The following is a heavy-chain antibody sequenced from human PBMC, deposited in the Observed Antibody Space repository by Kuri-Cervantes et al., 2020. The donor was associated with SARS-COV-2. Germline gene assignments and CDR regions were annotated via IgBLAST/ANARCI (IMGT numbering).Heavy chain of an antibody. J-gene: IGHJ6*02. CDR3: AREEVVPAAVRGYFYRYGMGV. D-gene: IGHD2-2*01. CDR2: ISRTSTYK. Sequence: GESLKISCAASGFSFTSYSMTWVRQTPGKGLEWVSSISRTSTYKHYADSVKGRFSMSRDNAKNSLYLQLESLRVEDTAIYYCAREEVVPAAVRGYFYRYGMGVWGQGTTVTVSS. V-gene: IGHV3-21*06. CDR1: GFSFTSYS.